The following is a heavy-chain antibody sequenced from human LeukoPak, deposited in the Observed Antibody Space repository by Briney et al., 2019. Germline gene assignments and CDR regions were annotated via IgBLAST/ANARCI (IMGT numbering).Heavy chain of an antibody. CDR1: GFTFDDYA. CDR2: ISWDGGST. CDR3: AKVRGLGYCSGGSCLIDY. V-gene: IGHV3-43D*03. Sequence: PGGSLRLSCAASGFTFDDYAMHWVRQAPGKGLEWVSLISWDGGSTYYADSVKGRFTISRDNSKNTLYLQMNSLRAEDTAVYYCAKVRGLGYCSGGSCLIDYWGQGTLVTVSS. J-gene: IGHJ4*02. D-gene: IGHD2-15*01.